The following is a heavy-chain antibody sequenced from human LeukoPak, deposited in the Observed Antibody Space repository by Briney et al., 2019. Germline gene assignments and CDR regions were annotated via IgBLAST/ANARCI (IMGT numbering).Heavy chain of an antibody. V-gene: IGHV3-30*18. CDR3: AKPHYGSGSFGADYFDH. J-gene: IGHJ4*02. D-gene: IGHD3-10*01. CDR1: GFTFSTFA. Sequence: PGGSLRLSCSASGFTFSTFAMHWVRQAPGKGLEWVALISYDGSIKFYADSVKGRFTISRDTSKNTLYLQMNSLRPEDTAVYYCAKPHYGSGSFGADYFDHWGQGTLVTVSS. CDR2: ISYDGSIK.